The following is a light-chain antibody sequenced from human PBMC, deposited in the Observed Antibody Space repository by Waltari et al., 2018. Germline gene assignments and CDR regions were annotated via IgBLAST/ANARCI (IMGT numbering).Light chain of an antibody. V-gene: IGLV2-14*03. CDR1: SSDLGTYDY. J-gene: IGLJ2*01. Sequence: QSALTQPASVSGSPGQSITFSCTGTSSDLGTYDYVSWYQQHPGKAPKLMIYDVTKRPSGVSDRFSGAKSGNTASLTISGLQAEDEADDYCTSYTTSSTVVFGGGTKVTVL. CDR2: DVT. CDR3: TSYTTSSTVV.